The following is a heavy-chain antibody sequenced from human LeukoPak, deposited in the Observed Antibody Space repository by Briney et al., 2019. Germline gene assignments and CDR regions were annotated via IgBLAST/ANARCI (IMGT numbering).Heavy chain of an antibody. Sequence: RGSLRLSCAASGFTFSSYAMSWVRQAPGKGLEWVSAISGSGGSTYYADSVKGRFTISRDNSKNTLYLQMNSLRAEDTAVYYCAKVRGYYYDSSGYFGYWGQGTLVTVSS. D-gene: IGHD3-22*01. CDR2: ISGSGGST. CDR1: GFTFSSYA. CDR3: AKVRGYYYDSSGYFGY. J-gene: IGHJ4*02. V-gene: IGHV3-23*01.